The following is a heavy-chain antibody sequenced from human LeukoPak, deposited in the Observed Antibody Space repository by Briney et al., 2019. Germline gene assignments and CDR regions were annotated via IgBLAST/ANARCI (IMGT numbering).Heavy chain of an antibody. Sequence: PGGSLRLSCAASGFTFSNYAIHWVRQAPGEGLEWVAVIGHDGRDKYYADSVKGRFTIFRDNSKNMLSLQMNSLRPEDMAFYYSARAHSGTGNYDMDVWGQGTTVTVSS. D-gene: IGHD5-12*01. CDR1: GFTFSNYA. V-gene: IGHV3-30*04. J-gene: IGHJ6*02. CDR2: IGHDGRDK. CDR3: ARAHSGTGNYDMDV.